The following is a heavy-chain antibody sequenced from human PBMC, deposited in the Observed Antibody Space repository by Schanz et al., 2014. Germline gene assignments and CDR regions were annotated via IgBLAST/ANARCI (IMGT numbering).Heavy chain of an antibody. D-gene: IGHD2-15*01. CDR2: ISSTSSTK. CDR1: GFTFSSYS. Sequence: EVQLVESGGGLVQPGGSLRLSCAASGFTFSSYSMNWVRQAPGKGLEWLSYISSTSSTKYYADSVKGRFTISRDNAKNSLYLQMNSLRDEDTAVYYCARGGDYIVVLVAVTREYYYHAMDVGGQGTTVTVSS. J-gene: IGHJ6*02. V-gene: IGHV3-48*02. CDR3: ARGGDYIVVLVAVTREYYYHAMDV.